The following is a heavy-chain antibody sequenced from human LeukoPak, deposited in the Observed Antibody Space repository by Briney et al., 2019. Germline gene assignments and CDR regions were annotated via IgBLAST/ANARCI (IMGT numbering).Heavy chain of an antibody. Sequence: GGSLRLSCAASGFTFSSYAMSWVRQAPGKGLEWVSAISGSGGNTYYADSVKGRFTISRDNSKNTLYLQMHSLRAEDTAVHYCAKGSKQRLIGNFDCWGQGTLVTVSS. CDR1: GFTFSSYA. CDR3: AKGSKQRLIGNFDC. V-gene: IGHV3-23*01. D-gene: IGHD6-25*01. J-gene: IGHJ4*02. CDR2: ISGSGGNT.